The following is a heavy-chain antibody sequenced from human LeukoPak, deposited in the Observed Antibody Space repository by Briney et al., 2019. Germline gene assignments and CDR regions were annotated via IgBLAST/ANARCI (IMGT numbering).Heavy chain of an antibody. CDR1: GFTFSSYA. D-gene: IGHD3/OR15-3a*01. CDR3: ARDYKSPDFWAGYPPYHHDH. V-gene: IGHV3-7*01. J-gene: IGHJ4*02. Sequence: GGSLRLSCAASGFTFSSYAMSWVRQVPGKGLEWVATIKKDGSETHYVDSVKGRFTISRHNAESSLYLQMNSLRAEDTAVYYCARDYKSPDFWAGYPPYHHDHWGQGTLVTVSS. CDR2: IKKDGSET.